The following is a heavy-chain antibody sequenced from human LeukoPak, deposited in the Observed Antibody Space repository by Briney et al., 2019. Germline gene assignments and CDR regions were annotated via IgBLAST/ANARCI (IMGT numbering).Heavy chain of an antibody. J-gene: IGHJ4*02. CDR1: GITFSRYW. CDR3: ARDDPTLFWSGSPFY. Sequence: PGGSLRLSCVDSGITFSRYWMSWVRQAPGKGLEWVANIKQDGSEKYYVDSVKGRFTISRDNAKNSLYLHMNSLRAEDTAVYYCARDDPTLFWSGSPFYWGQGTLVTVSS. V-gene: IGHV3-7*01. CDR2: IKQDGSEK. D-gene: IGHD3-3*01.